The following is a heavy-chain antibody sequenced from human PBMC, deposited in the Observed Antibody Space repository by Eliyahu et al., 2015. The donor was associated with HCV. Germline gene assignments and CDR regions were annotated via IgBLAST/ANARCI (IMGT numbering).Heavy chain of an antibody. CDR3: AKAYDSSGYYFDAFDI. CDR2: ISWNSGSI. D-gene: IGHD3-22*01. V-gene: IGHV3-9*01. J-gene: IGHJ3*02. Sequence: EVQLVESGGGLVQPGRSLRLXCXASGFXFXDYAMHWVRQXPGKGLEWVSGISWNSGSIGYADSVKGRFTISRDNAKNSLYLQMNSLRAEDTALYYCAKAYDSSGYYFDAFDIWGQGTMVTVSS. CDR1: GFXFXDYA.